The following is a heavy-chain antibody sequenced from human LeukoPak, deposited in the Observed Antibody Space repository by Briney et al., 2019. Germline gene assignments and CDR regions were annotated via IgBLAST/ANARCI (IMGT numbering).Heavy chain of an antibody. J-gene: IGHJ6*02. CDR2: ISYDGRNE. Sequence: PGGSLRLSCAASGFSFSSYAMHWVRQAPGEGLEWVAVISYDGRNEYYADSVKGRFTISRDISKNTLYLQMNSLRPEDTAVYYCARGGDSWSGYSYGMDVWGQGTTVTVSS. CDR3: ARGGDSWSGYSYGMDV. D-gene: IGHD3-3*01. CDR1: GFSFSSYA. V-gene: IGHV3-30-3*01.